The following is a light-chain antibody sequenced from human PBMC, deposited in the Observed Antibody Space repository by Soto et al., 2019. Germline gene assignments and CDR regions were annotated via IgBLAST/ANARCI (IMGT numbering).Light chain of an antibody. Sequence: EIVLTQSPATLSLSPGERATLSCRASQRVNRNLAWYRQKPGQAPRLLIYDASNRATGIPARFSGSGSGTDFTLTISSLEPADFAVYYCQQRSNWPLTFGGGTKVEIK. CDR3: QQRSNWPLT. J-gene: IGKJ4*01. CDR2: DAS. CDR1: QRVNRN. V-gene: IGKV3-11*01.